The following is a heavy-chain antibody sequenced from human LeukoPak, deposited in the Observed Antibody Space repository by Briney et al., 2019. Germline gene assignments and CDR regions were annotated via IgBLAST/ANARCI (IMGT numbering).Heavy chain of an antibody. CDR2: IKQDGSEK. Sequence: GGSLRLSCAASEFTFPMYWMSWVRQAPGKGLEWVADIKQDGSEKYYVDSVKGRFTISRQNAKKSLFLQMNSLRAEDTAVYYCARSWISTWFDPWGQGTLVTVSS. D-gene: IGHD5-12*01. CDR1: EFTFPMYW. V-gene: IGHV3-7*01. CDR3: ARSWISTWFDP. J-gene: IGHJ5*02.